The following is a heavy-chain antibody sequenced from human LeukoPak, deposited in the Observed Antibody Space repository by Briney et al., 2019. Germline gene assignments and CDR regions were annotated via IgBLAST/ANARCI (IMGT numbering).Heavy chain of an antibody. CDR2: MSGSGGRT. Sequence: GGSLRLSCAASGFTFNTYAMSWVRQAPGKGLEWVSAMSGSGGRTYYADSVKGRFTISRDNSKNTLYLQMNSLRAEDTAVYYCARDTGSSGYRTFDYWGQGTLVTVSS. D-gene: IGHD3-22*01. CDR3: ARDTGSSGYRTFDY. CDR1: GFTFNTYA. J-gene: IGHJ4*02. V-gene: IGHV3-23*01.